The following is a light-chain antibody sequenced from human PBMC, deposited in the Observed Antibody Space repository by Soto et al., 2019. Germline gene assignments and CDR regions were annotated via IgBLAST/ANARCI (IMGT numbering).Light chain of an antibody. Sequence: QSVLTQPPSVSGAPGQRVTIPCTGSSSNIGSFYDVHWYQQLPGTVPKLLIYGDNNRPSGVPDRFSASKSGTAASLPITGLQAADEADYYCQSYDDSLNHVVFGGGTKLTVL. CDR1: SSNIGSFYD. J-gene: IGLJ2*01. CDR2: GDN. CDR3: QSYDDSLNHVV. V-gene: IGLV1-40*01.